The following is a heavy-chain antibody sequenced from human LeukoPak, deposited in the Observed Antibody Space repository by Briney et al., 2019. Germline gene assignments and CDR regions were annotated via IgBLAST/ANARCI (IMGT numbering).Heavy chain of an antibody. CDR1: GYSFTNYW. CDR3: AGDYDSSGYYLFDP. CDR2: IYPGDSDT. J-gene: IGHJ5*02. D-gene: IGHD3-22*01. Sequence: GESLKISCKGSGYSFTNYWIGWVRQMPGKGLEWMGIIYPGDSDTRYSPSFQGQVTISADKSISTAYMDLSRLRSDDTAVYYCAGDYDSSGYYLFDPWGQGTLVTVSS. V-gene: IGHV5-51*01.